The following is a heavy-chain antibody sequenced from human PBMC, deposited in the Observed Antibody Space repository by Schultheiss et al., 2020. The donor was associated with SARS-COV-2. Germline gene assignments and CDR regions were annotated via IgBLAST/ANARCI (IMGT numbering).Heavy chain of an antibody. J-gene: IGHJ6*02. CDR2: INAGNGNT. V-gene: IGHV1-3*01. CDR1: GYTFTSYA. CDR3: AARDFWSGYNYYYGMDV. D-gene: IGHD3-3*01. Sequence: ASVKVSCKASGYTFTSYAMHWVRQAPGQRLEWMGWINAGNGNTKYSQKFQGRVTITRDTSASTAYMELSSLRSEDTAVYYCAARDFWSGYNYYYGMDVWGQGTTVTVSS.